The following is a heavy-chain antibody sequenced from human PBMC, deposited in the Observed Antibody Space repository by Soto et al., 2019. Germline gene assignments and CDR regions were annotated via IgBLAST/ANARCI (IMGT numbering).Heavy chain of an antibody. J-gene: IGHJ6*03. CDR1: GFIFSNYA. D-gene: IGHD2-2*01. Sequence: GGSLRLSCAASGFIFSNYAMNWVRQAPGKGLEWVSGISGSGDVTYFADSVKGRFTISRDNSKNTLYLQMNSLRAEDTAVYYCAKDGCTTTSCRQYYYYMDVWGKGTTVTVSS. CDR2: ISGSGDVT. V-gene: IGHV3-23*01. CDR3: AKDGCTTTSCRQYYYYMDV.